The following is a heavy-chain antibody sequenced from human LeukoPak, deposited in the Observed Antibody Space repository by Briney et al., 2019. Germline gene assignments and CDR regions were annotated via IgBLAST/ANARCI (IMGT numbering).Heavy chain of an antibody. V-gene: IGHV1-2*04. D-gene: IGHD6-19*01. CDR1: GYTFTGYY. CDR2: INPNSGGT. J-gene: IGHJ4*02. CDR3: ARAGGASDSSGWYVFDY. Sequence: ASVKVSCKASGYTFTGYYIHWVRQATGQGLEWMGWINPNSGGTNYAQMFQGWVTMTRDTSISTAYMELSRLRSDDTAVYYCARAGGASDSSGWYVFDYWGQGTLVTVSS.